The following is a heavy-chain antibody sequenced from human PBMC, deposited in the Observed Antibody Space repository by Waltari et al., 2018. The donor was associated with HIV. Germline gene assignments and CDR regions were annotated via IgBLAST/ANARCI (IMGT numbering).Heavy chain of an antibody. D-gene: IGHD3-10*01. CDR2: IKQDGSEK. CDR3: ARGGFYGSGSKVN. V-gene: IGHV3-7*04. J-gene: IGHJ4*02. Sequence: EVQLVESGGGLVQPGGSLRLSCAASGFTFISNWMSWVRQAPGKGLEWVANIKQDGSEKYYVDSVNGRFTISRDNAENSLYLQMNSLRAEDTAVYYCARGGFYGSGSKVNWGQGTLVTVSS. CDR1: GFTFISNW.